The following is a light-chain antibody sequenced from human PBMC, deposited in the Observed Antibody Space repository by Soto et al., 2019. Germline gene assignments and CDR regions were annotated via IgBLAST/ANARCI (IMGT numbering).Light chain of an antibody. CDR1: SSDVGGYNY. Sequence: QSALTQPASVSGSPGQSITISCTGTSSDVGGYNYVSWYQQHPGKAPKLMIYEVSNRPSGVSNRFSGSKSGNTASLTISGXXXXXXXDYXXSSYTSSSTLWVFGGGTKLTVL. J-gene: IGLJ3*02. V-gene: IGLV2-14*01. CDR3: SSYTSSSTLWV. CDR2: EVS.